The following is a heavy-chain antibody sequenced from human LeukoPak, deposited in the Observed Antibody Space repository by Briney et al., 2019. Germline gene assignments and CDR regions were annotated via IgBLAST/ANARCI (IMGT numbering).Heavy chain of an antibody. CDR3: ARDDSGSFPNYFEN. CDR1: GFIFSSNG. D-gene: IGHD1-26*01. Sequence: GGSLRLSCVASGFIFSSNGMNWVRQAPGKGLEWVSYISSTSSFIYYADSVKGRFTISRDNAKKSLYLQMNGLRAEDTAVFYCARDDSGSFPNYFENWGQGTLVTVSS. V-gene: IGHV3-48*01. CDR2: ISSTSSFI. J-gene: IGHJ4*02.